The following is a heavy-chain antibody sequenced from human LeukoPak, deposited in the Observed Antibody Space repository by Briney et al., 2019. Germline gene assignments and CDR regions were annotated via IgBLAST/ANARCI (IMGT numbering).Heavy chain of an antibody. J-gene: IGHJ4*02. CDR1: GFTFRRYW. Sequence: GGSLRLSCAASGFTFRRYWMNWVRQAPGKGLEWVANIKEDGSEKNYVDSVKGRFTISRDNAKNSLYLQMNSLRVGDTAVYYCARDPSSLRDSYDYWGQGTLVTVSS. CDR2: IKEDGSEK. CDR3: ARDPSSLRDSYDY. V-gene: IGHV3-7*01.